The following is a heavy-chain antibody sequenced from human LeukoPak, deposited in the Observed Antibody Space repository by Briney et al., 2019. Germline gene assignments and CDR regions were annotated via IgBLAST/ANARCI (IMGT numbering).Heavy chain of an antibody. CDR3: ARSMGADGTGPFDY. V-gene: IGHV1-8*01. Sequence: ASVKVSCKASGYTFTSYDINWVRQATGEGLEWMGWMNPNSGNTGYAQKFQGRVTTTRDTSISTAYMELSSLRSEDTAVYYCARSMGADGTGPFDYWGLGALVTVSS. CDR1: GYTFTSYD. J-gene: IGHJ4*02. CDR2: MNPNSGNT. D-gene: IGHD6-13*01.